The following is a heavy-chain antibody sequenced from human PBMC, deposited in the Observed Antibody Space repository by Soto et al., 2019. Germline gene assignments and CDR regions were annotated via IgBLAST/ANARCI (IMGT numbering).Heavy chain of an antibody. CDR2: ISWNSGSI. D-gene: IGHD6-19*01. V-gene: IGHV3-9*01. Sequence: PGGSLRLSCAASGFTFDDYAMHWVRQAPGKGLEWVSGISWNSGSIGYADSVKGRFTISRDNAKNSLYLQMNSLRAEDTALYYCAKESSGSGWYPTLFDPWGQGTLVTVSS. CDR1: GFTFDDYA. CDR3: AKESSGSGWYPTLFDP. J-gene: IGHJ5*02.